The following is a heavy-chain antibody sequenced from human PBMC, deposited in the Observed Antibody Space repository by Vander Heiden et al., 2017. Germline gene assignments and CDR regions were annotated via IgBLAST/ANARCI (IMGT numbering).Heavy chain of an antibody. Sequence: EVQPSESGGGLVQPGGSLRLACAASGSTFSSYAMSWVRQAPGKGLEWVSAISGSGGSTYYADSVKGRFTISRDNSKNTLYLQMNSLRAEDTAVYYCAKDRTGYSSGWLPDWGQGTLVTVSS. D-gene: IGHD6-19*01. V-gene: IGHV3-23*01. CDR3: AKDRTGYSSGWLPD. CDR2: ISGSGGST. J-gene: IGHJ4*02. CDR1: GSTFSSYA.